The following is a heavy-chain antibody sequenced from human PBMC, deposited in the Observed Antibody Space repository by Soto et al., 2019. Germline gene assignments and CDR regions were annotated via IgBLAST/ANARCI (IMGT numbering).Heavy chain of an antibody. CDR1: GYTFNSHA. D-gene: IGHD3-10*02. CDR2: INAGNGNT. V-gene: IGHV1-3*01. J-gene: IGHJ5*02. CDR3: GRDQSGIGYYVDWFDP. Sequence: ASVKVSCKGAGYTFNSHAIHWVRQAPGQRPEWLGWINAGNGNTYYSEKFEGRVTFTRDTAATTVNMELTSLTSEDTAIYYCGRDQSGIGYYVDWFDPWGQETLVTV.